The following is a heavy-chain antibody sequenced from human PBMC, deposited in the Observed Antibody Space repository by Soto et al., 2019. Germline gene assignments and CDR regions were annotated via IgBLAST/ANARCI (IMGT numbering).Heavy chain of an antibody. CDR3: ARAPLRDGSYGEKRLEGYYYYYMDV. J-gene: IGHJ6*03. CDR1: GYTFTGYY. V-gene: IGHV1-2*04. CDR2: INPNSGGT. D-gene: IGHD3-10*01. Sequence: ASVKVSCKASGYTFTGYYMHWVRQAPGQGLEWMGWINPNSGGTNYAQKFQGWVTMTRDTSISTAYMELSRLRSDDTAVYYCARAPLRDGSYGEKRLEGYYYYYMDVWGKGTTVTVSS.